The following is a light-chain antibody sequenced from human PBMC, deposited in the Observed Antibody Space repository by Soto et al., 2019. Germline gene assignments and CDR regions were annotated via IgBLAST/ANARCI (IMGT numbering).Light chain of an antibody. V-gene: IGKV1-39*01. Sequence: DIQSTQSPSSLSASVGDRVTITCRASQSSSSYLNWYQQKPGKAPKLLIYAASSLQSGVPSRFSGSGSGTDFTLTISSLQPEDFATYSSKPSYSTPLTFGGGTKVDIK. J-gene: IGKJ4*01. CDR1: QSSSSY. CDR2: AAS. CDR3: KPSYSTPLT.